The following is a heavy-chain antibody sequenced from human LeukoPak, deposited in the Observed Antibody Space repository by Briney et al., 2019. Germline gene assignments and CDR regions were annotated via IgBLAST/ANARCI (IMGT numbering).Heavy chain of an antibody. Sequence: ASVKVSCKASGYTFTGYYMHWVRQAPGQGLEWMGWINPNSGGTNYAQKFQGRVTMTRDTSISTAYMELSRLRSDDTAVYYCARTAAAGGVSFDYWGQGTLVTVSS. CDR1: GYTFTGYY. J-gene: IGHJ4*02. CDR3: ARTAAAGGVSFDY. CDR2: INPNSGGT. V-gene: IGHV1-2*02. D-gene: IGHD6-13*01.